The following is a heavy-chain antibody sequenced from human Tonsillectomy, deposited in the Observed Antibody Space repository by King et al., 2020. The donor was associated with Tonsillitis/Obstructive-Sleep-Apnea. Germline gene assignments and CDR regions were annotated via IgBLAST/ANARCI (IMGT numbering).Heavy chain of an antibody. J-gene: IGHJ3*02. D-gene: IGHD3-10*01. CDR2: ISGSGGST. Sequence: VQLVESGGGLVQPGGSLRLSCAVSIHTFSSYAMSWARQAPGKGLEWVSAISGSGGSTYYADSVKGRFTISRDNSKNTLYLQMNSLRAEDTAVYYCAARGEHDAFDIWGQGTMVTVSS. CDR1: IHTFSSYA. V-gene: IGHV3-23*04. CDR3: AARGEHDAFDI.